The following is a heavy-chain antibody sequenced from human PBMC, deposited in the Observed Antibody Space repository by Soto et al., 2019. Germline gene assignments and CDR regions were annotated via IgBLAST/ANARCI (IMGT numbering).Heavy chain of an antibody. CDR2: IYYSGST. CDR3: ARALDQPYDFWSGYSNWFDP. Sequence: SETLSLTCTVSGGSISSYYWSWIRQPPGKGLEWIGYIYYSGSTNYNPSLKSRVTISVDTSKNQFSLKLSSVTAADTAVYYCARALDQPYDFWSGYSNWFDPWGQGTLVTVSS. J-gene: IGHJ5*02. V-gene: IGHV4-59*08. CDR1: GGSISSYY. D-gene: IGHD3-3*01.